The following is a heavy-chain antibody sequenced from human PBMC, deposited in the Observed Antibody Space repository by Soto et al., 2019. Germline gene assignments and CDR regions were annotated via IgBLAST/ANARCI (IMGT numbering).Heavy chain of an antibody. CDR3: ARPLRGDGAFDI. Sequence: GGSLRVSCAASGFTFSSYSMNWVSQAPGKGLEWVSYISSSSSTIYYADSVKGRFTISRDNAKNSLYLQMNSLRDEDTAVYYCARPLRGDGAFDIWGQGTMVTVSS. CDR1: GFTFSSYS. V-gene: IGHV3-48*02. J-gene: IGHJ3*02. D-gene: IGHD3-16*01. CDR2: ISSSSSTI.